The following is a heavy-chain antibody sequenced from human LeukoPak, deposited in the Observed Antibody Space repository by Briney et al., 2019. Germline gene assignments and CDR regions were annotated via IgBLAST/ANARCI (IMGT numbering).Heavy chain of an antibody. V-gene: IGHV3-13*01. CDR2: IGTAGDT. CDR1: GFIFNSYD. CDR3: ARSPPDYAFWRGYYFDD. J-gene: IGHJ4*02. Sequence: GGSLRLSCAASGFIFNSYDMHWVRQAPGEGLEWVSSIGTAGDTHYPDSVKGRFTISKENAKNSFYLRMNTLGAGDTAVDYCARSPPDYAFWRGYYFDDWGQGTLVTVSS. D-gene: IGHD3-3*01.